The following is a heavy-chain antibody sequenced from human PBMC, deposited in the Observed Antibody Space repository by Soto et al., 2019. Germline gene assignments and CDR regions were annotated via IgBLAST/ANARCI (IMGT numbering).Heavy chain of an antibody. J-gene: IGHJ5*02. Sequence: QVQLVQSGAEVKKPGASVKVSCKASGYTFSSYHINWVRQATGQGLEWMGWMNPNSGNTGYAQKFQGRVTMTRNTSITTVYMELSSLRSEDPAVYYCARGEVESWFDPWGQGTLVTVSS. CDR1: GYTFSSYH. V-gene: IGHV1-8*01. CDR3: ARGEVESWFDP. CDR2: MNPNSGNT. D-gene: IGHD3-3*01.